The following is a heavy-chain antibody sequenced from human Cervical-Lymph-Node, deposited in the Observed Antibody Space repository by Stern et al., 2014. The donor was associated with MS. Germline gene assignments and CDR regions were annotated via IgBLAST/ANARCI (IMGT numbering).Heavy chain of an antibody. V-gene: IGHV5-51*01. D-gene: IGHD4-17*01. CDR3: ARDYGDYAFDY. Sequence: EMQLVESGAEVKKPGESLKISCKSSGYSFTANWIAWVRQIPGKGLEWMGIIDPGDSDTRYSPSFQGLVTISADKSISTAYLQWSSLKASDTAMYYCARDYGDYAFDYWGQGTLVTVSS. CDR1: GYSFTANW. CDR2: IDPGDSDT. J-gene: IGHJ4*02.